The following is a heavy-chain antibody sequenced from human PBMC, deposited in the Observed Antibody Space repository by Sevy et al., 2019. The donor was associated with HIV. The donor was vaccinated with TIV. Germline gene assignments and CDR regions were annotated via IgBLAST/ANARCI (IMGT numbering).Heavy chain of an antibody. V-gene: IGHV4-34*01. CDR3: AGFVVVPAATLYYFDY. CDR2: INHSGST. CDR1: GGSFSGYY. D-gene: IGHD2-2*01. J-gene: IGHJ4*02. Sequence: SENLSLTCAVYGGSFSGYYWSWIRQPPGKGLEWIGEINHSGSTNYNPSLKSRVTISVDTSKNQFSLKLSSVTAADTAVYYCAGFVVVPAATLYYFDYWGQGTLVTVSS.